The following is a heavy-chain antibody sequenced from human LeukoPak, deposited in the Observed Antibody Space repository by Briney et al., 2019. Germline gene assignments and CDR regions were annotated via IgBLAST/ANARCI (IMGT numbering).Heavy chain of an antibody. Sequence: SETLSLTCTVSGGSISSYYWSWIRQPPGKGLEWIGYICYSGSTNYNPSLKSRVTISVDTSKNQFSLKLSSVTAADTAVYYCAREGYCSGGSCYDYWGQGTLVTVSS. J-gene: IGHJ4*02. CDR1: GGSISSYY. CDR2: ICYSGST. CDR3: AREGYCSGGSCYDY. D-gene: IGHD2-15*01. V-gene: IGHV4-59*08.